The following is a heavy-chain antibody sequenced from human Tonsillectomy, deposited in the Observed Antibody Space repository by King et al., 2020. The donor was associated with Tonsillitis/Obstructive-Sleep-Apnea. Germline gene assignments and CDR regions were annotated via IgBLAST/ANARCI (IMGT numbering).Heavy chain of an antibody. V-gene: IGHV3-15*01. D-gene: IGHD3-9*01. CDR1: GFTFTNAW. Sequence: VQLVESGGDLVKPGGSLRLSCAASGFTFTNAWMTWVRQAPGKGLEGVGRIKSKIDGGTTDYAAPVEASFTISRDDSKNTLYLQMNSLKTEDTAVYYCTTGVVRYCDSVSHYWGQGALVVVAS. J-gene: IGHJ4*02. CDR3: TTGVVRYCDSVSHY. CDR2: IKSKIDGGTT.